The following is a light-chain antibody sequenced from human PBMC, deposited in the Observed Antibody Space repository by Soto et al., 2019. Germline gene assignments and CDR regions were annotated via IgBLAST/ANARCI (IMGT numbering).Light chain of an antibody. V-gene: IGKV3-20*01. Sequence: EIVLTQSPGTLSLSPGERATLSCRASQSVSSSYLAWYQQKPGQAPRQLIYGASSRATGIPDRFSGSGSGTDFTLTITRLEPEEFAVYYCQHYRTFFGGGTRVEIK. CDR2: GAS. CDR3: QHYRTF. CDR1: QSVSSSY. J-gene: IGKJ4*01.